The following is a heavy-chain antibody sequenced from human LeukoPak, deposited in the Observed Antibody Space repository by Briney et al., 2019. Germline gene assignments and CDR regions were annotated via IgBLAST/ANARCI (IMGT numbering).Heavy chain of an antibody. CDR1: GGSISSSNW. CDR3: ARHRSKWLQSSFDY. Sequence: TSGTLSLTCAVSGGSISSSNWWSWVRQPPGKGLEWIGSIFYSGNTYDNPSLKSRVTISVDTSKNQFSLKLNSVTAADTAVYYCARHRSKWLQSSFDYWGQGTLVTVSS. V-gene: IGHV4-4*02. J-gene: IGHJ4*02. D-gene: IGHD5-24*01. CDR2: IFYSGNT.